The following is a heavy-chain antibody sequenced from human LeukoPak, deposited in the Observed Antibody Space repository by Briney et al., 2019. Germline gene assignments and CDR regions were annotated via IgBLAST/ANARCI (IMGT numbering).Heavy chain of an antibody. CDR2: ISAYNGNT. Sequence: ASVKVSCKASGYTFTSYAMHWVRQAPGQGLEWMGWISAYNGNTNYAQKLQGRVTMTTDTSTSTAYMELRSLRSDDTAVYYCARDPHSSGYYYDMNYYYYGMDVWGQGTTVTVSS. V-gene: IGHV1-18*01. D-gene: IGHD3-22*01. CDR1: GYTFTSYA. CDR3: ARDPHSSGYYYDMNYYYYGMDV. J-gene: IGHJ6*02.